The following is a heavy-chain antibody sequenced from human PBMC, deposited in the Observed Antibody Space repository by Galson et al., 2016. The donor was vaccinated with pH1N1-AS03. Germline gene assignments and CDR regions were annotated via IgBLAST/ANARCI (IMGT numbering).Heavy chain of an antibody. CDR2: IYPTGDGK. D-gene: IGHD6-19*01. CDR3: ARDSGGWAVDY. Sequence: SVKVTCKASGYTFTRHNMHWVRQAPGQGLERMEIIYPTGDGKNYAQKFQGRVTMTRDTSTRTFYRELSSPISAATAVYFCARDSGGWAVDYWGQGTEVTVSS. V-gene: IGHV1-46*01. CDR1: GYTFTRHN. J-gene: IGHJ3*01.